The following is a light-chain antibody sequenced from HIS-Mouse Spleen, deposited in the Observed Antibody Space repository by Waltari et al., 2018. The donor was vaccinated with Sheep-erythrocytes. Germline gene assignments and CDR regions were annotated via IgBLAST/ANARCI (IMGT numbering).Light chain of an antibody. Sequence: QSALTQPRSVSGSPGQSVTISCTGTSSHVGGYHYVSWYQQHPGKAPKLMMNDVSKRPSGVPDRFSGSKSGNTASLTISGLQAEDEADYYCCSYAGSYNHVFATGTKVTVL. CDR1: SSHVGGYHY. J-gene: IGLJ1*01. V-gene: IGLV2-11*01. CDR2: DVS. CDR3: CSYAGSYNHV.